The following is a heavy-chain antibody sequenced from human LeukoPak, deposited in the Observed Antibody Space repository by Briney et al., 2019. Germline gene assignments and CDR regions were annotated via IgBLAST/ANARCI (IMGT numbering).Heavy chain of an antibody. CDR2: ISYDETNK. J-gene: IGHJ2*01. CDR1: GFTFTNYA. V-gene: IGHV3-30*04. D-gene: IGHD4-23*01. Sequence: TGGSLRLSRAASGFTFTNYAMHWVRQAPGKGLEWVAVISYDETNKYYEDSVKGRFTISRDSSKNTLYLQMSSLRDEDTAVYYCAKNNDYGGSYWYFDLWGRGTLVTVSS. CDR3: AKNNDYGGSYWYFDL.